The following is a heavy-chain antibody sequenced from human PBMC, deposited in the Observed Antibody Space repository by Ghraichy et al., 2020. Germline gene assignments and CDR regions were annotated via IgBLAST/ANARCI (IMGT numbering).Heavy chain of an antibody. J-gene: IGHJ4*02. CDR2: ISGDGAIT. Sequence: LSLTCAASGFTLGSHYMHWVRHGPGKGPVWVSRISGDGAITTYADSVKGRFTISRDNAKNTLYLQMNSLRVEDTAVYYCVRDNAYYGSGPHFDYWGQGTLVTVSS. V-gene: IGHV3-74*03. CDR3: VRDNAYYGSGPHFDY. CDR1: GFTLGSHY. D-gene: IGHD3-10*01.